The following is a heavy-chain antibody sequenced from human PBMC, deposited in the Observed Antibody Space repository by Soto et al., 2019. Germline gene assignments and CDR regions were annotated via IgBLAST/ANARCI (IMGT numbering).Heavy chain of an antibody. CDR3: AKELDTAISFSYGMDV. D-gene: IGHD5-18*01. CDR2: ISYGGSNK. V-gene: IGHV3-30*18. J-gene: IGHJ6*02. CDR1: GFTFSSYG. Sequence: GGSLRLSCAASGFTFSSYGMHWVRQAPGKGLEWVAVISYGGSNKYYADSVKGRFTISRDNSKNTLYLQMNSLRAEDTAVYYCAKELDTAISFSYGMDVWGQGTTVTVSS.